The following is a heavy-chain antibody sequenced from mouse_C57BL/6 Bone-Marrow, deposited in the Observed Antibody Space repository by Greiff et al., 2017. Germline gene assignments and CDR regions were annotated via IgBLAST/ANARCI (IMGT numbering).Heavy chain of an antibody. V-gene: IGHV1-9*01. Sequence: QVQLQQSGAELMKPGASVKLSCKATGYTFTGYWIEWVKQRPGHGLEWIGEILPGSGSTNYNEKFKGKATFTADTSSNTAYMQLSSLTTEDSAIHDCARDDYDEGYCYAMDYWGQGTSVTVSS. J-gene: IGHJ4*01. CDR2: ILPGSGST. CDR1: GYTFTGYW. D-gene: IGHD2-4*01. CDR3: ARDDYDEGYCYAMDY.